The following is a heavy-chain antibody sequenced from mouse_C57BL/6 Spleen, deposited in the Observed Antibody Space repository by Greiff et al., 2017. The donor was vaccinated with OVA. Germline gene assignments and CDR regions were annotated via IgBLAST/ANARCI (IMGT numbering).Heavy chain of an antibody. J-gene: IGHJ3*01. CDR1: GYTFTSYW. V-gene: IGHV1-69*01. D-gene: IGHD2-3*01. CDR2: IDPSDSYT. Sequence: QVQLQQPGAELVMPGASVKLSCKASGYTFTSYWMHWVKQRPGQGLEWIGEIDPSDSYTNYNQKFKGKSTLTVDKSSSTAYMQLSSLTSEDSAVYYCARSGDGYYVYFAYWGQGTLVTVSA. CDR3: ARSGDGYYVYFAY.